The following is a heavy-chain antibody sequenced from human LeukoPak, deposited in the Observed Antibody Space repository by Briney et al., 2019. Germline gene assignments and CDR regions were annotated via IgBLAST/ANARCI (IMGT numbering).Heavy chain of an antibody. CDR1: GGSISSYY. Sequence: MPSETLSLTCTVSGGSISSYYWSWIRQPPGKGLEWIGYIYYSGSTNYNPSLKSRVTISVDTSKNQFSLKLSSVTAADTAVYYCARHPLEWSDFDYWGQGTLVTVSS. V-gene: IGHV4-59*08. J-gene: IGHJ4*02. D-gene: IGHD3-3*01. CDR3: ARHPLEWSDFDY. CDR2: IYYSGST.